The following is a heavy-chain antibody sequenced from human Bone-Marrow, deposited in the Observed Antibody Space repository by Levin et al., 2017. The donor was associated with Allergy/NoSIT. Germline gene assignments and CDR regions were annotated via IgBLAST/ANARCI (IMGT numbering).Heavy chain of an antibody. CDR1: GLTFSSFG. Sequence: GGSLRLSCAVSGLTFSSFGMHWVRQAPAKGLEWVALISHDGSNDYYADSVKGRFTVSRDNSNNTLYLQINSLRTQDTAVYYCAKSAGRWLQFHFDFWGQGSLVSVSS. CDR3: AKSAGRWLQFHFDF. J-gene: IGHJ4*02. CDR2: ISHDGSND. D-gene: IGHD5-24*01. V-gene: IGHV3-30*18.